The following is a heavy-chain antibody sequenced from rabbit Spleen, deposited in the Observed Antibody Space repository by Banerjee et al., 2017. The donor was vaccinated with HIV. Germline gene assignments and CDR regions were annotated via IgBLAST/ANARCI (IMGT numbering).Heavy chain of an antibody. CDR2: INIVTGKS. V-gene: IGHV1S40*01. J-gene: IGHJ4*02. D-gene: IGHD2-1*01. CDR3: ARGSAAMTMVITGYYFNL. CDR1: GFSLSSTYY. Sequence: QSLEESGGDLVKPGASLTLTCTASGFSLSSTYYMCWVRQPPGKGLEWIACINIVTGKSVYASWAKGRFVMSRTSSTTVTLQMTSLTAADTATYFCARGSAAMTMVITGYYFNLWGQGTLVTVS.